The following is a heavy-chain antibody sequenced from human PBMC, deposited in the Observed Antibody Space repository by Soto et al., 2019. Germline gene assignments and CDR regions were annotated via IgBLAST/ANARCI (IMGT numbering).Heavy chain of an antibody. J-gene: IGHJ4*02. D-gene: IGHD3-10*01. CDR1: GXTISNAW. V-gene: IGHV3-15*01. CDR3: ATGGYYPDY. CDR2: VKSKTHGGTT. Sequence: GSLRLSCAGSGXTISNAWMNWVRQAPGKGLEWVGRVKSKTHGGTTDYAAPFKGRFTSSRDDSENTVFLQMNRLKPEDTAVYYCATGGYYPDYWGQGTLLTVSP.